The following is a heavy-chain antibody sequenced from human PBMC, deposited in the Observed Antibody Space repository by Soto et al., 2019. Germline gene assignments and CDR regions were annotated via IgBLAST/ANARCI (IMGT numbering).Heavy chain of an antibody. J-gene: IGHJ6*02. D-gene: IGHD1-7*01. Sequence: GESLKISCNGSGYSFTSYCIGLVLQMPGKGLEWMGIIYPGDSDTRYSPSFQGQVTISADKSISTAYLQWSSLKASDTAMYYCAREGGYNWNSGYYGMDVWGQGTTVTVSS. CDR3: AREGGYNWNSGYYGMDV. V-gene: IGHV5-51*01. CDR1: GYSFTSYC. CDR2: IYPGDSDT.